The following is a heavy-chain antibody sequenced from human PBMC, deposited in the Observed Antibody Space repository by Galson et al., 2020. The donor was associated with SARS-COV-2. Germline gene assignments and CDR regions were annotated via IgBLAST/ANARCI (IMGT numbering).Heavy chain of an antibody. CDR3: ATGSQSHGDPANWFDP. J-gene: IGHJ5*02. CDR1: GYTLTELS. CDR2: FEPEDGET. V-gene: IGHV1-24*01. Sequence: ASVKVSCTVSGYTLTELSMHWVRQAPGQGHEWKGGFEPEDGETIYAQKFQGRVTMTEDTSTDPAYMELSSLRSEDTAVYYCATGSQSHGDPANWFDPWGQGTLVTVSS. D-gene: IGHD4-17*01.